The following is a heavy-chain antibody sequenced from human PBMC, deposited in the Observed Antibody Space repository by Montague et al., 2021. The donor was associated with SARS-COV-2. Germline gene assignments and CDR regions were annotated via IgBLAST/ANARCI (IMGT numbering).Heavy chain of an antibody. Sequence: SDTLSLTCTVSGRSISRYYWNWIRQPPGKGLEWIAYIYYSGSTNYNPSLKSRVTISVDTSKNQFSLKLSSVTAADTAVYYCARSRENYNILTGYPYYFDYWGQGTLVTVSS. D-gene: IGHD3-9*01. CDR3: ARSRENYNILTGYPYYFDY. J-gene: IGHJ4*02. CDR1: GRSISRYY. V-gene: IGHV4-59*07. CDR2: IYYSGST.